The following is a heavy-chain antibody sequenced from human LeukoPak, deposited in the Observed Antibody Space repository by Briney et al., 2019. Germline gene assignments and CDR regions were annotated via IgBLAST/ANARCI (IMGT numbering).Heavy chain of an antibody. CDR3: AKRDAYDSSGFSPLFDL. V-gene: IGHV3-23*01. Sequence: GGSLRLSCAASVFSFSNYAMSWVRQAPAKGLEWVSAISGNGGSLYYADSMKGRFTISRDNSKSELYLQVNSLTAEDTAVYYCAKRDAYDSSGFSPLFDLWGQGTLVTVSS. J-gene: IGHJ4*02. D-gene: IGHD3-22*01. CDR2: ISGNGGSL. CDR1: VFSFSNYA.